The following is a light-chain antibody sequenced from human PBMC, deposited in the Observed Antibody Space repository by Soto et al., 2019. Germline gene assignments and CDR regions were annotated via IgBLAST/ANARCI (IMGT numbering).Light chain of an antibody. CDR3: LLFYSGARLYVV. CDR1: TGAVTSGHY. CDR2: DTS. Sequence: QAVVTQEPSLTVSPGGTVTLTCGSSTGAVTSGHYPYWFQQKPGQAPRTLIYDTSNKHSWTPARFSGSLLGGKAALTLSGAQPEDEAEYYCLLFYSGARLYVVFGGGTKLTVL. V-gene: IGLV7-46*01. J-gene: IGLJ2*01.